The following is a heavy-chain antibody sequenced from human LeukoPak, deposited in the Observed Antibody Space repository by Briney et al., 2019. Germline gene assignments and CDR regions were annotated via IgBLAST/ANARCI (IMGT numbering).Heavy chain of an antibody. D-gene: IGHD3-10*01. Sequence: ASVKVSCKASGHTFTSYGISWVRQAPGQGLEWMGWISAYNGNTNYAQKLQGRVTMTTDTSTSTAYMELRSLRSDDTAVYYCARDSRITMVRGVWLGPRQYFDYWGQGTLVTVSS. J-gene: IGHJ4*02. CDR3: ARDSRITMVRGVWLGPRQYFDY. V-gene: IGHV1-18*01. CDR1: GHTFTSYG. CDR2: ISAYNGNT.